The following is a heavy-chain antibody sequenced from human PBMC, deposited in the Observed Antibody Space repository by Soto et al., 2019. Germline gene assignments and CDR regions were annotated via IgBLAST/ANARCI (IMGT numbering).Heavy chain of an antibody. J-gene: IGHJ4*02. CDR2: FDPEDGET. Sequence: ASVKVSCKVSGYTLTELSMHWVRQAPGKGLEWMGGFDPEDGETIYAQKFQGRVTMTEDTSTDTAYMELSSLRSEDTAVYYCATDGVTMVRGAIAPFDYWGQGTLVTVSS. CDR3: ATDGVTMVRGAIAPFDY. D-gene: IGHD3-10*01. V-gene: IGHV1-24*01. CDR1: GYTLTELS.